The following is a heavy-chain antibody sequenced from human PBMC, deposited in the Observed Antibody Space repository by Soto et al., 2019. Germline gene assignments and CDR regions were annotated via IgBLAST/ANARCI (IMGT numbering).Heavy chain of an antibody. CDR3: ATRSGWDVYYYYGMDV. D-gene: IGHD3-3*01. CDR1: GFTFTSSA. J-gene: IGHJ6*02. Sequence: GASVKVSCKASGFTFTSSAVQWVRQARGQRLEWIGWTVVGSGNTNYAQKFQERVTITRDMSTSTAYMELGSLRSEDTAVYYCATRSGWDVYYYYGMDVWGQGTTVTVSS. CDR2: TVVGSGNT. V-gene: IGHV1-58*01.